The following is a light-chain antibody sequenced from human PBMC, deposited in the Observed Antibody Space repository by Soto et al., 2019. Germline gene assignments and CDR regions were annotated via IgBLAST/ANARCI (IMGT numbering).Light chain of an antibody. J-gene: IGKJ2*01. Sequence: AIQMTQSPSSLSASVGYRVTITCRASQGISTDLHWYQQKTGKAPKLLVYDASSLQSGVPSRFSGSGSGTDFTLTITSLQTEDFATYFCLQDYKYPYTFGQGTKVDIE. V-gene: IGKV1-6*01. CDR3: LQDYKYPYT. CDR1: QGISTD. CDR2: DAS.